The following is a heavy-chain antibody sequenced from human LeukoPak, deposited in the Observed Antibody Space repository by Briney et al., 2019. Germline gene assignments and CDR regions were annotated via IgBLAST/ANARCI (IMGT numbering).Heavy chain of an antibody. Sequence: HVASVKVSCKASGGTFSSYAISWVRQAPGQGLEWMGGIIPIFGTANYAQKFQGRVTITADESTSTAYMELSSLRSEDTAVYYCARATLGYCSSTSCYNWYFDLWGRGTLVTASS. CDR1: GGTFSSYA. V-gene: IGHV1-69*13. CDR3: ARATLGYCSSTSCYNWYFDL. D-gene: IGHD2-2*02. J-gene: IGHJ2*01. CDR2: IIPIFGTA.